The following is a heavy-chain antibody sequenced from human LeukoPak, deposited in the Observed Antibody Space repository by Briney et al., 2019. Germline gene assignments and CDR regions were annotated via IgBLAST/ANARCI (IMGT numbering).Heavy chain of an antibody. J-gene: IGHJ3*02. Sequence: GGSLRLSCAASGFNFSSYGMHWFRQPTGKGLEGVAFIRYDGSNKYYADSVKGRFTISRDNSKNTLYLQMNSLRDEDMAVYYCAKEPYYYDSSGYEDAFDIWGQGTMVTVSS. CDR2: IRYDGSNK. CDR3: AKEPYYYDSSGYEDAFDI. V-gene: IGHV3-30*02. D-gene: IGHD3-22*01. CDR1: GFNFSSYG.